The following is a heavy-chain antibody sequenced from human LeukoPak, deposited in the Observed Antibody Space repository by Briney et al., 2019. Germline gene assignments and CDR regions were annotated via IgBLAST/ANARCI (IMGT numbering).Heavy chain of an antibody. Sequence: PSETLSLTCAVSGYSISSGYYWGWIRQPPGKGLEWIGSIYHSGSTYYNPSLKSRVTISVGTSKNQFSLKLSSVTAADTAVYYCARRGGVVLDYWGQGTLVTVSS. J-gene: IGHJ4*02. CDR2: IYHSGST. D-gene: IGHD3-3*01. CDR3: ARRGGVVLDY. V-gene: IGHV4-38-2*01. CDR1: GYSISSGYY.